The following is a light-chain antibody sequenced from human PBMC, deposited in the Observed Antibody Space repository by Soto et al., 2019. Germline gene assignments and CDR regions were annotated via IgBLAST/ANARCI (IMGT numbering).Light chain of an antibody. CDR1: QPISTY. CDR2: AAS. V-gene: IGKV1-39*01. J-gene: IGKJ5*01. Sequence: DIQMTQNPSSLYASVGDRVTITCRASQPISTYLNWYQQKPGKAPKVLIYAASSLQAGVPLRFSGSGSGTDFTLTISSLQPEDFATYYCQQSYSTPPITFGQGTRLEI. CDR3: QQSYSTPPIT.